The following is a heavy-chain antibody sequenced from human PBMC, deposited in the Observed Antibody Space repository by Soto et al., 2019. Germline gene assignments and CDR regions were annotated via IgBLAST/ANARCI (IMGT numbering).Heavy chain of an antibody. V-gene: IGHV3-7*01. Sequence: GGSMRLSCAASGFTFTSYWMSWFRQAPGKGLEWVASIKQNGGEEYYVDSVKGRFTISRDNAKNSLYLEMNSLRAEDRAVYYCATSSDTGYIFDFWAQGTLVTVSS. D-gene: IGHD3-9*01. J-gene: IGHJ4*02. CDR2: IKQNGGEE. CDR3: ATSSDTGYIFDF. CDR1: GFTFTSYW.